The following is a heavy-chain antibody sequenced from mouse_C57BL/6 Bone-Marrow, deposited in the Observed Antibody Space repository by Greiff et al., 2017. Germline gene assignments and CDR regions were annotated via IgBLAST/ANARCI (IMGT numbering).Heavy chain of an antibody. V-gene: IGHV1-50*01. CDR3: ARCEYYGSSYEFAY. Sequence: QVQLQQPGAELVKPGASVKLSCKASGYTFTTYWMQWLKQRPGQGLEWIGEIDPFDSYTNYNQKFKGKATLTVDTSSSTACMQLRSLTSEDSAVYYCARCEYYGSSYEFAYWGQGTLVTVSA. CDR1: GYTFTTYW. CDR2: IDPFDSYT. J-gene: IGHJ3*01. D-gene: IGHD1-1*01.